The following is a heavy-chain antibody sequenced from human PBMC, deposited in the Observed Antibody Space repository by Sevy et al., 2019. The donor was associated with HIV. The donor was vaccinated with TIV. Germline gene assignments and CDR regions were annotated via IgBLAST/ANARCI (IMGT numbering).Heavy chain of an antibody. V-gene: IGHV3-74*01. CDR2: ISGDGATT. CDR3: ARSGGTNLFDY. Sequence: GGSLRLSCAASGFTLINHWMHWVRQAPGKGLVWVSCISGDGATTTYADSVKGRFTISRDNAKNTLYVQMNSLRGEDTAVYYCARSGGTNLFDYWGQGFLVTVSS. CDR1: GFTLINHW. J-gene: IGHJ4*02. D-gene: IGHD2-15*01.